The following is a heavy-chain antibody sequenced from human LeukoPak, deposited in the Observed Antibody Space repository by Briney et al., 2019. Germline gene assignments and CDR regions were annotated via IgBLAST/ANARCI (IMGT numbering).Heavy chain of an antibody. D-gene: IGHD3-22*01. V-gene: IGHV4-39*01. J-gene: IGHJ4*02. CDR3: ARLTVWGQFYYYDSSGYYYFDY. CDR1: GVPISRSSYY. Sequence: SETLSLTCTVSGVPISRSSYYWGWIRRPPGKGLEWVGSIYYSGSTYYNPSLKSRVTISVDTSKNQFSLKLSSVTAADTAVYYCARLTVWGQFYYYDSSGYYYFDYWGQGTLVTVSS. CDR2: IYYSGST.